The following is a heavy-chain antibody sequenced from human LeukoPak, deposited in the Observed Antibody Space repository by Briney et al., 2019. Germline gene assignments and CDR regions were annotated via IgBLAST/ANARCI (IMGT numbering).Heavy chain of an antibody. CDR1: GFTFSSYL. Sequence: PGGALRLSCAASGFTFSSYLMSWVRQPPGKGLGWVGYIYYTGSTNYNPSLKSRVTISVDTSKNQFSLKLSSVTAADTAVYYCARDRGDGYDYFWDYWGQGTLVTVSS. J-gene: IGHJ4*02. V-gene: IGHV4-59*01. D-gene: IGHD5-12*01. CDR2: IYYTGST. CDR3: ARDRGDGYDYFWDY.